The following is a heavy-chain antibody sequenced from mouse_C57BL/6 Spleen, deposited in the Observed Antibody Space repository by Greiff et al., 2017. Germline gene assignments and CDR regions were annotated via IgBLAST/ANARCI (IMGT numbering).Heavy chain of an antibody. Sequence: QVQLQQSGAELARPGASVKMSCKASGYTFTSYTMHWVKQRPGPGLEWIGNINPSSGYTKYNQKFQDKATLTADKSASTAYMQLSSLTSEDSAAYYGASYCYDGYYDYYAMDYWGQGTSVTVSS. D-gene: IGHD2-3*01. CDR2: INPSSGYT. V-gene: IGHV1-4*01. J-gene: IGHJ4*01. CDR1: GYTFTSYT. CDR3: ASYCYDGYYDYYAMDY.